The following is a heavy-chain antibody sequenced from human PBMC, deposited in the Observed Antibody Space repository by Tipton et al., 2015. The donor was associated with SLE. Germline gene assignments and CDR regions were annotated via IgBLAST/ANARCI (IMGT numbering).Heavy chain of an antibody. J-gene: IGHJ1*01. Sequence: GHVTISADKSISTAYLQWSSLKASDTAMYYCARQGQQLVRYFQHWGQGTLVTVSS. D-gene: IGHD6-13*01. V-gene: IGHV5-10-1*01. CDR3: ARQGQQLVRYFQH.